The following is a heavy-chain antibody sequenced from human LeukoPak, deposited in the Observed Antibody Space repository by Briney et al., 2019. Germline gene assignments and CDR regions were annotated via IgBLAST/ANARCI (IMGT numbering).Heavy chain of an antibody. Sequence: ASVKVSCTASGYTFTSYDINWVRQATGQGLEWMGWTNPNSANTGYAQKFQGRVTMTRNTSISTAYMELSSLRSEDTAVYYCARSHSGSYYNDAFDIWGQGTMVTVSS. CDR1: GYTFTSYD. CDR2: TNPNSANT. CDR3: ARSHSGSYYNDAFDI. J-gene: IGHJ3*02. D-gene: IGHD3-10*01. V-gene: IGHV1-8*01.